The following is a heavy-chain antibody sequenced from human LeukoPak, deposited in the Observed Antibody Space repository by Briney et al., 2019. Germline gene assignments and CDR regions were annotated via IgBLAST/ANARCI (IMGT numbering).Heavy chain of an antibody. V-gene: IGHV3-30*18. Sequence: PGRSLRLSCAASGFTFKNYGMHWVRQAPGKGLEWVAVISYDGSIKYYADSVKGRFTISRDNSKNTLYLQMDTLRAEDSVVYYCAKVYFDILTGYYRGPNFDYWGQGTLVTVSS. D-gene: IGHD3-9*01. J-gene: IGHJ4*02. CDR1: GFTFKNYG. CDR2: ISYDGSIK. CDR3: AKVYFDILTGYYRGPNFDY.